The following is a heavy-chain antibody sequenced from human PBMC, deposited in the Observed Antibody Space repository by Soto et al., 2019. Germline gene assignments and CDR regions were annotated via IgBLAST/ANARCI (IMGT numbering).Heavy chain of an antibody. V-gene: IGHV3-15*01. D-gene: IGHD2-2*01. CDR1: GFTFSNAW. J-gene: IGHJ5*02. Sequence: GGSLRLSCAASGFTFSNAWMSWVRQAPGKGLEWVGRIKSKTDGGTTDYAAPVKGRFTISRDDSKNTLYLQMNSLKTEDTAVYYCTTDPIVVVPAANPNWFDPWGQGTLVTVSS. CDR2: IKSKTDGGTT. CDR3: TTDPIVVVPAANPNWFDP.